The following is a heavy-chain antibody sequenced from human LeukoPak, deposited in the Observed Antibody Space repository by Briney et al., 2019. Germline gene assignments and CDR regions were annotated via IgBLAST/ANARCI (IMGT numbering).Heavy chain of an antibody. CDR2: ISPRGGSM. CDR1: GFTFSDYH. Sequence: GGSLRLSCAASGFTFSDYHMNWIRQAPGKGLEWVSYISPRGGSMYFAYSVKGRFTISRDNSENSLCLQMNSLTADDTAVYYCAAGRDIAVAGPGGYFDYWGQGTLVTVSS. CDR3: AAGRDIAVAGPGGYFDY. J-gene: IGHJ4*02. V-gene: IGHV3-11*01. D-gene: IGHD6-19*01.